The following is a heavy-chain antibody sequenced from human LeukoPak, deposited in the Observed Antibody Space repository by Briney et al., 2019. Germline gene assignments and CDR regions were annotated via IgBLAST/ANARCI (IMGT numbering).Heavy chain of an antibody. Sequence: GASVNVSCKASGYTFTSYGISWVRQAPGQGLEWMGWISAYNGNTNYAQKPQGRVTMTTDTSTSTAYMELRSLKSDDTAVYYCARDPPYYDFWSGYYTIFDYWGQGTLVTVSS. CDR1: GYTFTSYG. D-gene: IGHD3-3*01. V-gene: IGHV1-18*01. CDR2: ISAYNGNT. CDR3: ARDPPYYDFWSGYYTIFDY. J-gene: IGHJ4*02.